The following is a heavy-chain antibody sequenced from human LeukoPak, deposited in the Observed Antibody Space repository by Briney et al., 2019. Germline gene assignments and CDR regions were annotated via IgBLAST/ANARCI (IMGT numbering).Heavy chain of an antibody. D-gene: IGHD4-11*01. CDR2: ISYDGSNK. J-gene: IGHJ4*02. CDR1: GFTFSSYA. CDR3: AKEGRSPRADEYSNYLFDDY. Sequence: GRSLRLSCAASGFTFSSYAMHWVRQAPGKGLEWVAVISYDGSNKYYADSVKGRFTISRDNSKSTLYLQMNSLRAEDTAVYYCAKEGRSPRADEYSNYLFDDYWGQGTLVTVSS. V-gene: IGHV3-30-3*01.